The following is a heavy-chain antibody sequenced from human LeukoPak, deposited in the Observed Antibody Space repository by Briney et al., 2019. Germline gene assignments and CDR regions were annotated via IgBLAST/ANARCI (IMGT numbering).Heavy chain of an antibody. Sequence: SETLSLTCTVSGGSISSYYWSWIRQPPGKGLEWIGYIYYSGSTNYNPSLKCRVTISVDTSKNQFSLKLSSVTAADTAVYYCARVPAARFEVAFDIWGQGTMVTVSS. CDR2: IYYSGST. D-gene: IGHD2-2*01. J-gene: IGHJ3*02. V-gene: IGHV4-59*01. CDR1: GGSISSYY. CDR3: ARVPAARFEVAFDI.